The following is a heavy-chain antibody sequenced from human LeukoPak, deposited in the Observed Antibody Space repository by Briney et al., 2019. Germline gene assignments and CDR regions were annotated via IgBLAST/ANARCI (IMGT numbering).Heavy chain of an antibody. D-gene: IGHD3-9*01. CDR3: ARMYYDILTGYHIEYFQH. CDR1: GGSFSGYY. CDR2: INHSGST. J-gene: IGHJ1*01. Sequence: PSETLSLTCAVYGGSFSGYYWSWIRQPPGKGLEWIGEINHSGSTNYNPSLKSRVTISVDTSKNQFSLKLSSVTAADTAVYYCARMYYDILTGYHIEYFQHWGQGTLVTVSS. V-gene: IGHV4-34*01.